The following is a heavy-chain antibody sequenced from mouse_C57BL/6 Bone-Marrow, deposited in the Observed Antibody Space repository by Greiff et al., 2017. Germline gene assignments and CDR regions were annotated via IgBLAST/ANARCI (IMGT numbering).Heavy chain of an antibody. J-gene: IGHJ3*01. CDR3: ARHEGDSSGAWFAY. D-gene: IGHD3-2*02. CDR1: GYTFTEYT. V-gene: IGHV1-62-2*01. Sequence: VTLQESGAELVKPGASVKLSCKASGYTFTEYTINWVKQRSGQGLEWIGWFYPGSGSIKYNEKFKDKATLTADKSSSTVYMELSRLTSEDSAVYFWARHEGDSSGAWFAYWGQGTLVTVSA. CDR2: FYPGSGSI.